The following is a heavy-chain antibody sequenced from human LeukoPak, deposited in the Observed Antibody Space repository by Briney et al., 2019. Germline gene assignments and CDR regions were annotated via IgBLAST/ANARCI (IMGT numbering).Heavy chain of an antibody. V-gene: IGHV3-7*03. CDR3: AREVSYYYGSGSYYKSNYSDY. D-gene: IGHD3-10*01. Sequence: GGSLRLSCAASGFTFSSYWMSWVRQAPGKGLEWVANIKQDGSEKYYVDSVKGRFTISRDNAKNSLYLQMNSLRAEDTAVYYCAREVSYYYGSGSYYKSNYSDYWGQGTLVTVSS. J-gene: IGHJ4*02. CDR2: IKQDGSEK. CDR1: GFTFSSYW.